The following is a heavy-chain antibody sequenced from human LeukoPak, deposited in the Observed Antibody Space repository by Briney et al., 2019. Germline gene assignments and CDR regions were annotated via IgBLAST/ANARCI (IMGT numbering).Heavy chain of an antibody. CDR3: AREGAAGTEGVDY. V-gene: IGHV4-59*01. J-gene: IGHJ4*02. CDR2: IYYSGST. D-gene: IGHD6-13*01. CDR1: GGSISSYY. Sequence: PSETLSLTCTVSGGSISSYYWSWIRQPPGKGLEWIGYIYYSGSTNYNPSLKSRVTISVDTSKNQFSLKLSSVTAADTAVYYCAREGAAGTEGVDYWGQGTLVTVSS.